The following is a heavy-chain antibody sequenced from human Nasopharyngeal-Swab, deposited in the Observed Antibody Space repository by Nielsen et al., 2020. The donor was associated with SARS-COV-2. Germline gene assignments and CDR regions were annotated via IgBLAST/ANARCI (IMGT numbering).Heavy chain of an antibody. V-gene: IGHV3-30-3*01. Sequence: ACVASGLPFSCYAMHWVRQTPGKGLEWVAVISYDGSNKYYADSVKGRFTISRDNSKNTLYLQMNSLRAEDTAVYYCARGGLLELGFYWYFDLWGRGTLVTVSS. CDR2: ISYDGSNK. J-gene: IGHJ2*01. D-gene: IGHD2-21*02. CDR1: GLPFSCYA. CDR3: ARGGLLELGFYWYFDL.